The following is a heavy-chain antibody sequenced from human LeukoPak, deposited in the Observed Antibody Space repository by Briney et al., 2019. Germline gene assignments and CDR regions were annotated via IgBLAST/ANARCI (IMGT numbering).Heavy chain of an antibody. CDR2: ISGSGSYT. V-gene: IGHV3-23*01. Sequence: GGSLRLSCAASGFTVSDYSMSWVRQAPGKGLVWVSAISGSGSYTDYADSVKGRFTISRDNSKNTLYLQMNSLRAEDTAVYYCAKDPMTTVTTTAYWGQGTLVTVSS. CDR3: AKDPMTTVTTTAY. D-gene: IGHD4-17*01. CDR1: GFTVSDYS. J-gene: IGHJ4*02.